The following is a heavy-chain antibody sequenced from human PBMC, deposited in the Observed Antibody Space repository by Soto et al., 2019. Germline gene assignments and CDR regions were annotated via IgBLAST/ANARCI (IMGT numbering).Heavy chain of an antibody. J-gene: IGHJ4*02. CDR1: GASISSGAYY. D-gene: IGHD2-8*02. CDR3: ARDRTGCDHFDY. V-gene: IGHV4-31*03. CDR2: IYYSGNT. Sequence: QVQLQESGPGLVTPSQTLSLTCTVSGASISSGAYYWSWIRQHPGKGLEWIGYIYYSGNTYYNPSLKSRVAISIDTSENQFSLKLSSVTAADTAVYYCARDRTGCDHFDYWGQGTLVTVSS.